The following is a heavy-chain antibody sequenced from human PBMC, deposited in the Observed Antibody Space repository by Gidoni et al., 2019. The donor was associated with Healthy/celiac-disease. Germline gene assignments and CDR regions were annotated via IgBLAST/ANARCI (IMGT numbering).Heavy chain of an antibody. CDR3: ARGLGGIVVVVAASSYFDY. CDR2: INHSGST. V-gene: IGHV4-34*01. CDR1: GGSFSGYY. D-gene: IGHD2-15*01. Sequence: QVQLQQWGAGLLKPSETLSLTCAVYGGSFSGYYWSWIRQPPGKGLEWIGEINHSGSTNYNPSLKSRVTISVDTSKNQFSLKLSSVTAADTAVYYCARGLGGIVVVVAASSYFDYWGQGTLVTVSS. J-gene: IGHJ4*02.